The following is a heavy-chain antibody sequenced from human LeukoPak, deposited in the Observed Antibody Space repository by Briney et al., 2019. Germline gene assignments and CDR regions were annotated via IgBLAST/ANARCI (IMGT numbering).Heavy chain of an antibody. CDR1: GGSISSSSYY. V-gene: IGHV4-39*07. CDR3: ARAQYSSSWTDRDL. D-gene: IGHD6-13*01. CDR2: IYYSGST. Sequence: SETLSLTCSVSGGSISSSSYYWGWIRQPPGKGLEWIGSIYYSGSTYYNPSLKSRVTISVDTSKNQFSLKLSSVTAADTAVYYCARAQYSSSWTDRDLWGRGTLVTVSS. J-gene: IGHJ2*01.